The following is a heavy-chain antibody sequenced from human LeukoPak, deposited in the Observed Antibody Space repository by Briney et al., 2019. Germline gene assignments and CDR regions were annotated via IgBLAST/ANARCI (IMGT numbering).Heavy chain of an antibody. CDR1: GFTFSSYA. CDR2: ISYDGSNK. D-gene: IGHD4-11*01. J-gene: IGHJ4*02. V-gene: IGHV3-30-3*01. Sequence: PGRSLRLSCAASGFTFSSYAMHWVRQAPGKGLEWVAVISYDGSNKYYADSVKGRFTISRDNSKNTLYLQMNSLRAEDTAVYYCASPDYRGWGQGTLVTVSS. CDR3: ASPDYRG.